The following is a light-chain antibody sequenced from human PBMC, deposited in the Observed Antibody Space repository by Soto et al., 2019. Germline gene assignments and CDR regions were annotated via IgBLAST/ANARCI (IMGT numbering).Light chain of an antibody. Sequence: EIVLTQSPDTLSLSPGESATLSCRASQSVSRYLAWYQQKPGQTPRLLIYGASSRATGIPDRFSGSGSGTDFTLTISSLQSEDFAVYYCQHYNNWPPWTFGQGTKVDIK. CDR3: QHYNNWPPWT. J-gene: IGKJ1*01. CDR2: GAS. V-gene: IGKV3D-15*01. CDR1: QSVSRY.